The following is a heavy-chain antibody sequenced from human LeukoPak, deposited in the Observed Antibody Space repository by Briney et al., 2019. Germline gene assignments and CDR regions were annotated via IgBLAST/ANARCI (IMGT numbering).Heavy chain of an antibody. D-gene: IGHD6-19*01. Sequence: GGSLRLSCAASGFTFSSYSMNWVRQAPGKGLEWVSSISSSSSYIYYADSVKGRFTISRDNAKNSLYLQMNSLRAEDTAVYYCARFPLISSGWFYFDYWGQGTLVTVSS. CDR1: GFTFSSYS. CDR3: ARFPLISSGWFYFDY. CDR2: ISSSSSYI. V-gene: IGHV3-21*01. J-gene: IGHJ4*02.